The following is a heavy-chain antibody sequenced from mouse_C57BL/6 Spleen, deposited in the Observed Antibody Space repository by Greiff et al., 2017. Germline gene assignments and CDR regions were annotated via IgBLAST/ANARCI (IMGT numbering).Heavy chain of an antibody. CDR1: GFTFSDYG. Sequence: EVKLVESGGGLVKPGGSLKLSCAASGFTFSDYGMHWVRQAPEKGLEWVAYISSGSSTIYYADTVTGRFTISRDNAKNTLFLQMTSLRSEDTAMYYCARSYSYGSSTWFAYWGQGTLVTVSA. CDR3: ARSYSYGSSTWFAY. CDR2: ISSGSSTI. D-gene: IGHD1-1*01. V-gene: IGHV5-17*01. J-gene: IGHJ3*01.